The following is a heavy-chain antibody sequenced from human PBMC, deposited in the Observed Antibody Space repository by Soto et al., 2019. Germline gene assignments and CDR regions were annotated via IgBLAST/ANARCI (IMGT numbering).Heavy chain of an antibody. CDR3: ATRTPAQYCGGGSCYSGWFDP. Sequence: ASETLSLTCAVSGYSISSGYYWGWIRQPPGKGLEWIGSIYHSGSTYYNPSLKSRVTISVDTSKNQFSLKLSSVTAADTAVYYCATRTPAQYCGGGSCYSGWFDPWGQGTLVTVSS. D-gene: IGHD2-15*01. CDR1: GYSISSGYY. CDR2: IYHSGST. V-gene: IGHV4-38-2*01. J-gene: IGHJ5*02.